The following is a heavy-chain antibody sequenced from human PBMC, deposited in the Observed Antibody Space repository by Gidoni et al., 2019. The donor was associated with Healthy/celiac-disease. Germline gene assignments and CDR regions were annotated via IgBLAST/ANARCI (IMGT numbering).Heavy chain of an antibody. D-gene: IGHD2-15*01. CDR2: ISGSGANT. Sequence: EVQLLESGGGLVQPGGSLRLSCGASGFSFSVYAMNWVRQAPGKGLEWVSYISGSGANTYNADSVKGRFTISRDNSKNILYLEMNSLRAEDTAMYYCAKDQRCSSGRCHSGFDYWGQGTLVTVSS. CDR1: GFSFSVYA. J-gene: IGHJ4*02. V-gene: IGHV3-23*01. CDR3: AKDQRCSSGRCHSGFDY.